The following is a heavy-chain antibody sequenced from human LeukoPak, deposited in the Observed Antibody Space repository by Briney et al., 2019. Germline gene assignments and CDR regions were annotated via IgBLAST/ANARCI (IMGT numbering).Heavy chain of an antibody. V-gene: IGHV4-59*01. CDR1: GGSISSYY. J-gene: IGHJ4*02. CDR3: ARDGGKGWLWFDY. D-gene: IGHD3-9*01. Sequence: PSETLSLTCTVSGGSISSYYWSWIRQPPGKGLEYIGYIYFSGSTNYNPSLRSRVTISVDTSKNQFSLKLSSVTATDTAVYYCARDGGKGWLWFDYWGQGTLVTVSS. CDR2: IYFSGST.